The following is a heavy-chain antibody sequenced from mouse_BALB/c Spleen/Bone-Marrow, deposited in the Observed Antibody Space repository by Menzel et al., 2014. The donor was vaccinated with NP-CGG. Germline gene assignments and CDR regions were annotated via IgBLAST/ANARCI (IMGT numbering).Heavy chain of an antibody. Sequence: EVKLMESGPDLVKPSQSLSLTCTVTGYSISSGYTWHWIRQFPGNTLEWMGYIHYSGSTNYNPSLKSRISITRDTSKNQFILQLNSVTTEDTATYFCSKGTYAINCWGQGTSVTVSS. J-gene: IGHJ4*01. CDR3: SKGTYAINC. D-gene: IGHD3-3*01. CDR2: IHYSGST. CDR1: GYSISSGYT. V-gene: IGHV3-1*02.